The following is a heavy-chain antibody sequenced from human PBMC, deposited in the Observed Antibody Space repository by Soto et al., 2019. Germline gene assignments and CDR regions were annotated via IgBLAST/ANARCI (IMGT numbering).Heavy chain of an antibody. D-gene: IGHD1-1*01. CDR3: AREPATAKPEGVDF. Sequence: ASVKVSCKASGYTFSDYYIHWVRQAPGQGLEWMGWINPNSGGTKYAPKFQGGVTMTRDTSITTAYMELGRLRSGDTAVYYCAREPATAKPEGVDFWGQGTLVTVSS. CDR2: INPNSGGT. J-gene: IGHJ4*02. CDR1: GYTFSDYY. V-gene: IGHV1-2*02.